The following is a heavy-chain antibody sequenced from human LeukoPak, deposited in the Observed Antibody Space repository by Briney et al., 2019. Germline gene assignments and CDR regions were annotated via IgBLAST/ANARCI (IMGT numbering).Heavy chain of an antibody. CDR1: GGTFSTYS. D-gene: IGHD2-2*01. V-gene: IGHV1-69*13. CDR2: VIPVFGAS. CDR3: ARGVVVPAAIDAFDI. J-gene: IGHJ3*02. Sequence: SVKVSCKASGGTFSTYSTSWVRQTPGHGLEWMGGVIPVFGASVYAQKFQDRVTITADESTSTAYMELRSLRSEDTAVYYCARGVVVPAAIDAFDIWGQGTMVTVSS.